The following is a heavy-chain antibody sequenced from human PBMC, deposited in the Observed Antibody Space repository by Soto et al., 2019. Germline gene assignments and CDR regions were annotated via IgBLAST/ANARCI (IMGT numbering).Heavy chain of an antibody. J-gene: IGHJ6*02. Sequence: GGSLRLSCAASGFTFSSYAMHWARQAPGKGLEWVAVISYDGSNKYYADSVKGRFTISRDNSKNTLYLQMNSLRAEDTAVYYCARDRXVAGAWGYYYYYYGTDVWGPGTTVTVSS. D-gene: IGHD6-19*01. CDR1: GFTFSSYA. CDR3: ARDRXVAGAWGYYYYYYGTDV. CDR2: ISYDGSNK. V-gene: IGHV3-30-3*01.